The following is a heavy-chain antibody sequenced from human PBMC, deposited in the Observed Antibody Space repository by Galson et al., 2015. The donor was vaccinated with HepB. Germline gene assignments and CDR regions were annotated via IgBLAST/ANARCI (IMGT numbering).Heavy chain of an antibody. CDR3: ARDTVRAWFDPWGQGTLVTVSSGSVLVVPGAVPSYYYYMDV. CDR2: ITGSSSYT. D-gene: IGHD2-15*01. V-gene: IGHV3-11*06. CDR1: GFTFSDYY. J-gene: IGHJ6*03. Sequence: LRLSCAASGFTFSDYYMSWIRQAPGKGLEWISYITGSSSYTNYADSVKGRFTISRDNAKNSLFLQMNSLRDEDTAVYYCARDTVRAWFDPWGQGTLVTVSSGSVLVVPGAVPSYYYYMDVWGTGTTVTVSS.